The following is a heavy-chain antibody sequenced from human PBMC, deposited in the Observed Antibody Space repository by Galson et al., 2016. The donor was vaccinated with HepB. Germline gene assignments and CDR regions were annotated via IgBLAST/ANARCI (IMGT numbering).Heavy chain of an antibody. J-gene: IGHJ4*02. Sequence: SLRLSCAASGFIFSNYEMSWVRQAPGKGLEWVGNIKNKAEGGTTDYAAAVRDRIRISKDDSKNTVYLQMNRLKTEDTAVYNCTQAGGEYWGQGALVTVSS. V-gene: IGHV3-15*01. CDR2: IKNKAEGGTT. D-gene: IGHD3-16*01. CDR1: GFIFSNYE. CDR3: TQAGGEY.